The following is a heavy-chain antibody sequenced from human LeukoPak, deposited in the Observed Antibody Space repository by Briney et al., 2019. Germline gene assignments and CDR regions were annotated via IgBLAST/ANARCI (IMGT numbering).Heavy chain of an antibody. J-gene: IGHJ4*02. Sequence: SETLSLTCTVSGGSISSYYWSWIRKPPGKGLEWIGYIYYSGSTNYNPSLKSRVTISVDTSKDQVSLKLSSVTAADTAVYYCARGNGWYFYWGQGTLVTVSS. CDR3: ARGNGWYFY. D-gene: IGHD6-19*01. CDR1: GGSISSYY. CDR2: IYYSGST. V-gene: IGHV4-59*01.